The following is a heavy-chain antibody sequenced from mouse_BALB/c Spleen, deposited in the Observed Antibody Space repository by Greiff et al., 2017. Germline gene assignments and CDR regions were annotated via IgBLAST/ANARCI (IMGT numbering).Heavy chain of an antibody. J-gene: IGHJ3*01. CDR1: GFSLTSYG. V-gene: IGHV2-9*02. D-gene: IGHD2-1*01. CDR3: AREDGKGFAY. Sequence: VHLVESGPGLVAPSQSLSITCTVSGFSLTSYGVHWVRQPPGKGLEWLGVIWAGGSTNYNSALMSRLSISKDNSKSQVFLKMNSLQTDDTAMYYCAREDGKGFAYWGQGTLVTVSA. CDR2: IWAGGST.